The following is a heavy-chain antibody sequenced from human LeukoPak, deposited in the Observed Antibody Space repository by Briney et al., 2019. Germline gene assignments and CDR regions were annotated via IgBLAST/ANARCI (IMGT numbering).Heavy chain of an antibody. D-gene: IGHD6-13*01. Sequence: GGSLRLSCAASGFTFSSYGMTWVRQVPEKGLEWVSSIRGTGGDINYADSVKGRFTISRDNSKNTLYLQMNSLRAEDTALYYCAKDTDGAAAGTTWGHWGQGTLVTVSS. CDR2: IRGTGGDI. V-gene: IGHV3-23*01. CDR1: GFTFSSYG. J-gene: IGHJ4*02. CDR3: AKDTDGAAAGTTWGH.